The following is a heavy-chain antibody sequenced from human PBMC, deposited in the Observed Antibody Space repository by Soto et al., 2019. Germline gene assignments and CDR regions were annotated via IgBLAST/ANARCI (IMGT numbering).Heavy chain of an antibody. CDR2: ISGSGGST. Sequence: GGSLRLSCAASGFTFSSYAMSWVRQAPGKGLEWVSAISGSGGSTYYADSVKGRFTISRDNSKNTLYLQMNSLRAEDTAVYYCAKVTIVVVPAAISPEFYFDYWGQGTLVTVSS. D-gene: IGHD2-2*01. CDR1: GFTFSSYA. CDR3: AKVTIVVVPAAISPEFYFDY. J-gene: IGHJ4*02. V-gene: IGHV3-23*01.